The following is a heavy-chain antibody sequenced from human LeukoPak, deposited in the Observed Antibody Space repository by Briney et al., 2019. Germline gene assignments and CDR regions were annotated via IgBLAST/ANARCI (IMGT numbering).Heavy chain of an antibody. CDR3: ARGSNSSSSSDY. V-gene: IGHV1-8*01. Sequence: ASVKVSCKASGYTFTSYDINWVRQATGQGLEWMGWMSPNSGNTGYAQKFQGRVTMTRNTSISTAYMELSSLRSEDTAVYYCARGSNSSSSSDYWGQGTLVTVSS. CDR1: GYTFTSYD. D-gene: IGHD6-6*01. CDR2: MSPNSGNT. J-gene: IGHJ4*02.